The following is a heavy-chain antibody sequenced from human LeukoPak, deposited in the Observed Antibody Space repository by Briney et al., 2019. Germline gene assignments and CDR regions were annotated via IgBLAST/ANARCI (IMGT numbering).Heavy chain of an antibody. CDR3: AREGGDGDGDAFGI. V-gene: IGHV4-59*01. J-gene: IGHJ3*02. CDR1: GGSISSYY. Sequence: PSETLSLTCTVSGGSISSYYWSWIRQPPGKGLEWIGYIYYSGSTNYNPSLKSRVTISVDTSKNQFSLKLSSVTAADTAVYYCAREGGDGDGDAFGIWGQGTMVTVSS. CDR2: IYYSGST. D-gene: IGHD4-17*01.